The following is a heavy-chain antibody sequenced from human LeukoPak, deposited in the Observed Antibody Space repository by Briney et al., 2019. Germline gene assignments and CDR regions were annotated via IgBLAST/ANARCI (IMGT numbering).Heavy chain of an antibody. V-gene: IGHV1-69*05. CDR1: GGTFSSYA. D-gene: IGHD6-19*01. CDR2: IIPIFGTA. Sequence: GASVKVSCKASGGTFSSYAISWVRQAPGQGLEWMGGIIPIFGTANYAQKFQGRVTMTTDTSTSTAYMELRSLRSDDTAVYYCARGSSGWYLYWGQGTLVTVSS. CDR3: ARGSSGWYLY. J-gene: IGHJ4*02.